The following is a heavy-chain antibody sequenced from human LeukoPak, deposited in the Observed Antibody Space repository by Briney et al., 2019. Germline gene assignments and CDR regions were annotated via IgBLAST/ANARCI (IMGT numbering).Heavy chain of an antibody. Sequence: GESLKISCKASGYSFASYWIGWVRQTSGKGLEWMAIIHPNDASTIYSPSFQGQVTISADRSITTAYLQWNTLQASDTAIYYCARGGDSSGYFDYWGQGTLVTVSS. CDR3: ARGGDSSGYFDY. CDR2: IHPNDAST. D-gene: IGHD3-22*01. J-gene: IGHJ4*02. CDR1: GYSFASYW. V-gene: IGHV5-51*01.